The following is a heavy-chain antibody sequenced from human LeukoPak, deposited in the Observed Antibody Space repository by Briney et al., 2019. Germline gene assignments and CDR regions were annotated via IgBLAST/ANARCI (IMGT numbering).Heavy chain of an antibody. V-gene: IGHV3-53*01. CDR1: GFTFGDYA. CDR2: IYSDNT. J-gene: IGHJ4*02. Sequence: GGSLRLSCTASGFTFGDYAMSWVRQAPGKGLEWVSFIYSDNTHYSDSVKGRFTISRDNSKNTLYLQMNSLRAEDTAVYYCARRAGAYSHPYDYWGQGTLVTVSS. CDR3: ARRAGAYSHPYDY. D-gene: IGHD4/OR15-4a*01.